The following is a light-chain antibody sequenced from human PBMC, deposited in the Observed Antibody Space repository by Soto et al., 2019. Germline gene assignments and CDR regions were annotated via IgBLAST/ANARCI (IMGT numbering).Light chain of an antibody. J-gene: IGKJ2*01. V-gene: IGKV1-5*03. CDR1: QSISIW. CDR2: KAS. Sequence: DIQMTQSPSTLSASVGDRVTITCRASQSISIWLAWYQQKPGKAPNLLVYKASSLQSGVPSRFNGSGSGTEFTLTISSLQPDDFATYYCQQYYSFPYTFAQGPKLEI. CDR3: QQYYSFPYT.